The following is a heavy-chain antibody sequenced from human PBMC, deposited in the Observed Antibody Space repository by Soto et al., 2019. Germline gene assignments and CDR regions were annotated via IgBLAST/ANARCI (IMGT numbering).Heavy chain of an antibody. CDR2: IWYDGSNK. J-gene: IGHJ6*02. V-gene: IGHV3-33*01. CDR1: GFTFSSYG. D-gene: IGHD3-3*01. Sequence: GGSLRLSCAASGFTFSSYGMHWVRQAPGKGLEWVAVIWYDGSNKYYADSVKGRFTISRDNSKNTLYLQMNSLRAEDTAVYYCARDRLEDYDFWSGYLNNILDYGMDVWGQGTTVTVSS. CDR3: ARDRLEDYDFWSGYLNNILDYGMDV.